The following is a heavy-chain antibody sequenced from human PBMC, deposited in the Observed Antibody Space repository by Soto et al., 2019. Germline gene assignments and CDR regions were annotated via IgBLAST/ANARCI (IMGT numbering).Heavy chain of an antibody. CDR2: IYSGGST. CDR3: ARALGSYYYGMDV. V-gene: IGHV3-53*01. CDR1: GFTVSSNY. D-gene: IGHD2-15*01. Sequence: GGSLRLSCAASGFTVSSNYMSWVRQAPGKGLEWVSVIYSGGSTYYADSVKGRFTISRDNSKNTLYLQMNSLRAEDTAVYYCARALGSYYYGMDVWGQGTTVTVSS. J-gene: IGHJ6*02.